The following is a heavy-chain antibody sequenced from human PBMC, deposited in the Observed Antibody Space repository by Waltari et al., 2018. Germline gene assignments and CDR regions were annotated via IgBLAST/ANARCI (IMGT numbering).Heavy chain of an antibody. J-gene: IGHJ4*02. D-gene: IGHD3-3*01. Sequence: QVQLQQWGAGLLKPSETLSLTCAVYGGSFSGYYWSWIRQPPGKGLEWIGEINHSGSTNYNPSLKSRVTISVDTAKNQFSLKLSSLTAADTAVYYCARGGRNYDFWSGYYFLPGLDYWGQGTLVTVSS. CDR1: GGSFSGYY. CDR2: INHSGST. V-gene: IGHV4-34*01. CDR3: ARGGRNYDFWSGYYFLPGLDY.